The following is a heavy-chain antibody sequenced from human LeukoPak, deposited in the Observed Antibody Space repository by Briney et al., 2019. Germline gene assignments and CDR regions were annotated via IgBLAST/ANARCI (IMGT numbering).Heavy chain of an antibody. V-gene: IGHV3-74*01. D-gene: IGHD4-17*01. CDR3: ARAFHFGDFFDY. J-gene: IGHJ4*02. CDR2: INGDGSSA. Sequence: GGSLRLSCAASGFTFSSYWMHWVRQAPGKGLLWVSGINGDGSSASYGNSVKGRFTISRDNAKNTLFLQMNSLTVEDTAVYYCARAFHFGDFFDYWGQGALVTVSS. CDR1: GFTFSSYW.